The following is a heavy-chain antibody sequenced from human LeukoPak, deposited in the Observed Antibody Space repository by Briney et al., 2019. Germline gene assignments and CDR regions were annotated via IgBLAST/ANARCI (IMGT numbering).Heavy chain of an antibody. D-gene: IGHD4-17*01. J-gene: IGHJ3*02. CDR2: ISYIGST. V-gene: IGHV4-59*11. CDR1: DDSFSSHY. CDR3: ARDLVTVTKGFDI. Sequence: SETLSLTCTVSDDSFSSHYWTWIRQPPGKGLEWIGYISYIGSTNYNPSLKSRVTISIGTSRNQFSLRLSSVTAADTAVYYCARDLVTVTKGFDIWGQGTMVSVSS.